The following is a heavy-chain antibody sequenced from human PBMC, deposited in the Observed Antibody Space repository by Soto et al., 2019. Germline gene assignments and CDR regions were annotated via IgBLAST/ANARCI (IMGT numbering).Heavy chain of an antibody. CDR2: IVVGSGNT. D-gene: IGHD2-21*01. CDR1: GFTFTSSA. CDR3: AAPTGETYCGGDCYPPNDAFDI. J-gene: IGHJ3*02. Sequence: ASVKVSCKASGFTFTSSAMQWVRQARGQRLEWIGWIVVGSGNTNYAQKFQERVTITRDMSTSTAYMELSSLRSEDTAVYYCAAPTGETYCGGDCYPPNDAFDIWGQGTMVTVSS. V-gene: IGHV1-58*02.